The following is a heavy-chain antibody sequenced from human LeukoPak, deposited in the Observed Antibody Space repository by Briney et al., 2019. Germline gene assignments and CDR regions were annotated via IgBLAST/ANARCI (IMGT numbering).Heavy chain of an antibody. J-gene: IGHJ5*02. D-gene: IGHD2-2*01. CDR3: ARHFGVVPAAIWFDP. CDR2: IYYSGST. V-gene: IGHV4-59*08. Sequence: SETLSLTCTVSGGSISSYYWSWIRQAPGKGLEWIGYIYYSGSTNYNPPLKSRVTISVDTSKNQFSLKLSSVTAADTAVYYCARHFGVVPAAIWFDPWGQGTLVTVSS. CDR1: GGSISSYY.